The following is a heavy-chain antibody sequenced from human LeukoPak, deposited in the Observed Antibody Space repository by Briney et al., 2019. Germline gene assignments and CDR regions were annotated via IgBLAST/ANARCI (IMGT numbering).Heavy chain of an antibody. CDR2: ISGSGGRT. Sequence: GGSLRLSCAASGFTFSSYAMSWVRQAPGKGLEWVSAISGSGGRTYYADSVKGRFTISRDSSKNTLYLQMNSLRAEDTAVYYCAKDLMYGSGWYKLGDAFDIWGQGTMVTVSS. V-gene: IGHV3-23*01. D-gene: IGHD6-19*01. CDR3: AKDLMYGSGWYKLGDAFDI. J-gene: IGHJ3*02. CDR1: GFTFSSYA.